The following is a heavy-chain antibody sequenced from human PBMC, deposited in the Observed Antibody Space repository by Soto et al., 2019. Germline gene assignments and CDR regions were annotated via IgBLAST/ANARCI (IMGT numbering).Heavy chain of an antibody. CDR1: GFTFSSYG. V-gene: IGHV3-30*03. CDR2: ISYDGSNK. Sequence: QVQLVESGGGVVQPGRSLRLSCAASGFTFSSYGMHWVRQAPGKGLEWVAVISYDGSNKYYADSVKGRFTISRDNSNNTLDVQMNSLRAEDTAVYYWARGGVYCSGGSCYGDFYYWGQGTMVTVSS. D-gene: IGHD2-15*01. J-gene: IGHJ4*02. CDR3: ARGGVYCSGGSCYGDFYY.